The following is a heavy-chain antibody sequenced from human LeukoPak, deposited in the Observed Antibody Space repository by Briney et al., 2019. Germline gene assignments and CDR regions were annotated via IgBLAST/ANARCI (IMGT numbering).Heavy chain of an antibody. V-gene: IGHV3-30*18. Sequence: PGRSLRLSCAASGFTFSSYGMHWVRQAPGKGLEWVAVISYDGSNKYYADSVKGRFTISRDNSKNTLYLQMNSLRAEDTAVNYCAKGKYDFWSGYYPFDYWGQGTLVTVSS. D-gene: IGHD3-3*01. CDR1: GFTFSSYG. CDR2: ISYDGSNK. CDR3: AKGKYDFWSGYYPFDY. J-gene: IGHJ4*02.